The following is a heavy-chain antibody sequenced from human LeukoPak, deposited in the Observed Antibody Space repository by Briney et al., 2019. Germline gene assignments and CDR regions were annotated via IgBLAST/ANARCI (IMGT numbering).Heavy chain of an antibody. J-gene: IGHJ4*02. CDR2: ISDSSSYT. V-gene: IGHV3-11*05. CDR1: GFTFKDYY. CDR3: ARDREGYYFDH. Sequence: GGSLTLACAASGFTFKDYYRGWIRQAPGKGLEWISYISDSSSYTNYAASVNGRFTISRDDTKNSLYLQMNSLRAEDTAVYYCARDREGYYFDHWGPRPLVTVSS.